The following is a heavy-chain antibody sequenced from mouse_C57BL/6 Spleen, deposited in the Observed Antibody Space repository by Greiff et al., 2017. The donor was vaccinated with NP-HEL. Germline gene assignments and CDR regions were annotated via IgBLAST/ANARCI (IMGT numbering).Heavy chain of an antibody. CDR3: ARGDDPKSFAY. Sequence: VQLKESGPVLVKPGASVKMSCKASGYTFTDYYMNWVKQSHGKSLKWIGVINPYNGGTSYNQKFKGKATLTVDKSSSTAYMELNSLTSEDSAVYYCARGDDPKSFAYWGQGTLVTVSA. CDR2: INPYNGGT. D-gene: IGHD2-3*01. J-gene: IGHJ3*01. CDR1: GYTFTDYY. V-gene: IGHV1-19*01.